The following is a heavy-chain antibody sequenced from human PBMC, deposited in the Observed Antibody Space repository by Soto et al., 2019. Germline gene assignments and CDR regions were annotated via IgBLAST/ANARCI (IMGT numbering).Heavy chain of an antibody. J-gene: IGHJ6*02. D-gene: IGHD2-21*01. CDR1: GFTFSSYA. Sequence: GGSLRLSCAASGFTFSSYAMSWVRQAPGKGPEWLSGINSDGTISSYADSVKGRFTISRDNARNTLSLQMNSLRADDTAVYYCTRLSGDHSAFFSYGMDAWGQGTTVTVSS. CDR3: TRLSGDHSAFFSYGMDA. CDR2: INSDGTIS. V-gene: IGHV3-74*01.